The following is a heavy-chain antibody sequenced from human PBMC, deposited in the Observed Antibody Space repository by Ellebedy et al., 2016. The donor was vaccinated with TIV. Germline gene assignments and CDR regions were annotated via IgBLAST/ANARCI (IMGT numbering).Heavy chain of an antibody. D-gene: IGHD1-1*01. CDR3: ARGARYNWNDLSAFDI. V-gene: IGHV3-74*01. CDR2: INSDGSST. J-gene: IGHJ3*02. CDR1: GFTFSSYW. Sequence: GESLKISCAASGFTFSSYWMHWVRQAPGKGLVWVSRINSDGSSTSYADSVKGRFTISRDNAKNTLYLQMNSLRAEDTAVYYCARGARYNWNDLSAFDIWGQGTMVTVSS.